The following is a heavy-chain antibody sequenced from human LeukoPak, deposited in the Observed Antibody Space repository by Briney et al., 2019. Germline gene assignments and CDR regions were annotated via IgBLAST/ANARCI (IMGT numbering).Heavy chain of an antibody. CDR1: GGTFSSYA. V-gene: IGHV1-69*05. CDR3: ASPGGIAASSGFDY. J-gene: IGHJ4*02. D-gene: IGHD6-13*01. CDR2: IIPIFGTA. Sequence: SAKVSCKASGGTFSSYAISWVRQAPGQGLEWMGGIIPIFGTANYAQKFQGRVTITTDESTSTAYMELSSLRSEDTAVYYCASPGGIAASSGFDYWGQGTLVTVSS.